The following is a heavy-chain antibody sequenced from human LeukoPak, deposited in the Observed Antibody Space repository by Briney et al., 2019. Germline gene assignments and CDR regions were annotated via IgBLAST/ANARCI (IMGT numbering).Heavy chain of an antibody. Sequence: GGSLRLSCAASGFTFSSYGMHWVRQAPGKGLEWVAVISYDGSNKYYADSVKGRFTISRDNSKNTLYLQMNSLRAEDTAVYYCAKFYGSGYSSGWYGKDFDYWGQGTLVTVSS. V-gene: IGHV3-30*18. CDR3: AKFYGSGYSSGWYGKDFDY. D-gene: IGHD6-19*01. J-gene: IGHJ4*02. CDR1: GFTFSSYG. CDR2: ISYDGSNK.